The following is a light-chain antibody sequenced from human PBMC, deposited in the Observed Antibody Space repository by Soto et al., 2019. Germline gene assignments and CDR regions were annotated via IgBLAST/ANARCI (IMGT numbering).Light chain of an antibody. CDR1: QRIINY. CDR3: QQSDVTPYT. Sequence: DILMTQSPSSLSASVGDRVTITCRASQRIINYLNWYQQKPGKAPDLLIYGASTLQGGVPSRFSGSGSGTDFTLTISSLQAEDIAIYWCQQSDVTPYTFGQGTKLEI. V-gene: IGKV1-39*01. J-gene: IGKJ2*01. CDR2: GAS.